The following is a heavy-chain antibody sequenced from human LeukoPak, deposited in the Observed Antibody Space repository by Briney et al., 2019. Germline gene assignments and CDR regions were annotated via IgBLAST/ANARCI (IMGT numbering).Heavy chain of an antibody. CDR3: ARQGGSPTTGAFDI. CDR1: GGSISSSNW. D-gene: IGHD1-26*01. J-gene: IGHJ3*02. CDR2: IYHSGST. V-gene: IGHV4-4*02. Sequence: SGTLSLTCAVSGGSISSSNWWSWVRQPPGKGLEWIGEIYHSGSTNYNPSLKSRVTISVDKSKNQFSLKLSSVTAADTAVYYCARQGGSPTTGAFDIWGQGTMVTVSS.